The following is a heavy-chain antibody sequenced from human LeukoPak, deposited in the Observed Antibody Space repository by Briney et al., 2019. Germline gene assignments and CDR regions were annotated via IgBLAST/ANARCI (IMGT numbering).Heavy chain of an antibody. CDR1: GGPISRYY. Sequence: SETLYLTCTVSGGPISRYYWSWIRQPPGKGLEWIGHIYDSGITNYNPSLKSRVTISVDTSKNQFSLKLSSVTAADTAVYYCARVSGYCSGGACYSRRHFDHWGQGTLVTVSS. D-gene: IGHD2-15*01. V-gene: IGHV4-59*01. CDR2: IYDSGIT. J-gene: IGHJ4*02. CDR3: ARVSGYCSGGACYSRRHFDH.